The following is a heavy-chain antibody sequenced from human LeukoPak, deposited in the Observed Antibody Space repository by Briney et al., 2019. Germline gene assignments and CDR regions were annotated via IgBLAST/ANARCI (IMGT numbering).Heavy chain of an antibody. V-gene: IGHV3-30-3*01. CDR1: GFTFRNNV. Sequence: GGSLRLSCAASGFTFRNNVIHWVRQAPGKGLEWVAVIWFDGNNKFYADSVKGRFTISRDNSNNTLFLEMSSLRVEDSAVYYCARKRRFGNYYYYGMDVWGQGTTVTISS. J-gene: IGHJ6*02. D-gene: IGHD3-3*01. CDR2: IWFDGNNK. CDR3: ARKRRFGNYYYYGMDV.